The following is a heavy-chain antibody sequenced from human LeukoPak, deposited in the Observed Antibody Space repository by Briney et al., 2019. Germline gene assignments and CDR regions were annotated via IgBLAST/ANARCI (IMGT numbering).Heavy chain of an antibody. D-gene: IGHD2-2*01. V-gene: IGHV3-23*01. Sequence: GGSLRLSCAASGFTFSIYAMSWVRQAPGKGLEWVSAISGSGGSTYYADSVKGRFTISRDNSKNTLYLQMNSLRAEDTAVYYCARHPHIVVVPAATKFDYWGQGTLVTVSS. CDR3: ARHPHIVVVPAATKFDY. J-gene: IGHJ4*02. CDR2: ISGSGGST. CDR1: GFTFSIYA.